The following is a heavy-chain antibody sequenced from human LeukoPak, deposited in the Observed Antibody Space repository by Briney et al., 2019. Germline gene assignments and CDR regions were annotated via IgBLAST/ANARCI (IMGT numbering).Heavy chain of an antibody. V-gene: IGHV3-66*01. CDR2: IYSGGST. Sequence: GGSLRLSCAASGFTVSSNYMSWVRQAPGKGLEWVSVIYSGGSTYYADSVKGRFTISRDNSKNTLYLQMNSLRAEDTAVYYCARDGVYFDWLLNYYYMDVWGKGTTVTISS. J-gene: IGHJ6*03. CDR3: ARDGVYFDWLLNYYYMDV. CDR1: GFTVSSNY. D-gene: IGHD3-9*01.